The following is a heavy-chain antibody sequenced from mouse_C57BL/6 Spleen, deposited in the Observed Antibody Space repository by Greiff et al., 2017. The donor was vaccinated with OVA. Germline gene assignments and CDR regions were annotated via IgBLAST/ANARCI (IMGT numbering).Heavy chain of an antibody. V-gene: IGHV5-9-1*02. CDR2: ISSGGDYI. J-gene: IGHJ4*01. CDR1: GFTFSSCA. Sequence: EVMLVESGEGLVKPGGSLKLSCAASGFTFSSCAMSWVRQTPEKRLEWVAYISSGGDYIYYADTVKGRFTISRDNARNTLYLQMSSLKSEDTAMYYCTRGGGYDYYAMDYWGQGTSVTVSS. CDR3: TRGGGYDYYAMDY.